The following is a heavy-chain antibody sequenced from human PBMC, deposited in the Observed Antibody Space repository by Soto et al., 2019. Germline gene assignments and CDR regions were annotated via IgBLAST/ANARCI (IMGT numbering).Heavy chain of an antibody. J-gene: IGHJ5*02. CDR3: VRAYYDTSGYSLHP. CDR1: GGSISSYY. D-gene: IGHD3-22*01. V-gene: IGHV4-59*01. CDR2: IYFEST. Sequence: SETLSLTCTVSGGSISSYYWAWIRQPPGKGLEWIGYIYFESTNYNPSLKSRVIISVDTSKNQFSLRLSSVTAADTAVYYCVRAYYDTSGYSLHPSGQATLVSVSS.